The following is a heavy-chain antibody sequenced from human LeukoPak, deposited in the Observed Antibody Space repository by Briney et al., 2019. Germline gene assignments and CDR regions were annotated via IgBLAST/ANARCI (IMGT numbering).Heavy chain of an antibody. J-gene: IGHJ4*02. Sequence: GGSLRLSCAASGFTFSSYGMHWVRQAPGKGLEWVAFIRYDGSNKYYADSVKGRFTISRDNSKNTLHLQMNSLRAEDTAVYYCAKDPSYSGSYTFDYWGQGTLVTVSS. CDR3: AKDPSYSGSYTFDY. V-gene: IGHV3-30*02. CDR2: IRYDGSNK. D-gene: IGHD1-26*01. CDR1: GFTFSSYG.